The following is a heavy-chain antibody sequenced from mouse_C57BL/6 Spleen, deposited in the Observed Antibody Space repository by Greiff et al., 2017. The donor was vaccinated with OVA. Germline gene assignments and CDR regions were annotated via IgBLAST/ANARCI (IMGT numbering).Heavy chain of an antibody. CDR2: ISYDGSN. D-gene: IGHD2-2*01. V-gene: IGHV3-6*01. CDR3: ARERGYYWYFDV. Sequence: EVQVVESGPGLVKPSQSLSLTCSVTGYSITSGYYWNWIRQFPGNKLEWMGYISYDGSNNYNPSLKNRISITRETSKNQFFLKLNSVTTEDTATYYCARERGYYWYFDVWGTGTTVTVSS. J-gene: IGHJ1*03. CDR1: GYSITSGYY.